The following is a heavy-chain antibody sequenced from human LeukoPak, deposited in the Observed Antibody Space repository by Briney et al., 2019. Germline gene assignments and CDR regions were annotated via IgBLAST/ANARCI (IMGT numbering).Heavy chain of an antibody. CDR1: GYTFTGYY. Sequence: ASVKVSCKASGYTFTGYYLHWVRQAPGHGLEYMGWINPNTGGTKYVQKFQGRVTMTRDTSISTGYITSRDPSSDDTALYYCARADGYNLGDFWGQGTQVTVSS. CDR3: ARADGYNLGDF. CDR2: INPNTGGT. D-gene: IGHD5-24*01. V-gene: IGHV1-2*02. J-gene: IGHJ4*02.